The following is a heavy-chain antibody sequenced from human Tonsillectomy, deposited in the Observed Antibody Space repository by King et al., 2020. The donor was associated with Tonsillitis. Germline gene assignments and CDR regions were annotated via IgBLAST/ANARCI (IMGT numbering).Heavy chain of an antibody. D-gene: IGHD3-16*01. CDR2: IRYDGNYK. V-gene: IGHV3-30*02. CDR3: AREGSLTGGGSTFDI. CDR1: GFTFSNYA. Sequence: VQLVESGGGVVQPGGSLRLSCAASGFTFSNYAMHWVRQAPDKGLEWVAFIRYDGNYKYYADSVEGRFTISRDNSKNTLSLQMNRLRAEDTAVYYCAREGSLTGGGSTFDIWGQGTMVTVSS. J-gene: IGHJ3*02.